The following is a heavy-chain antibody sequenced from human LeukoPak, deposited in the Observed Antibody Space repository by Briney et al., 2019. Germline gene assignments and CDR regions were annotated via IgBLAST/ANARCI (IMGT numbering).Heavy chain of an antibody. J-gene: IGHJ5*02. CDR2: IIPIFGTA. Sequence: GSSVKVSCKASGGTFGSYAISWVRQAPGQGLEWMGGIIPIFGTANYAQKFQGRVTITADESTSTAYMELSSLRSEDTAVYYCARTPKNVLRFLEWLPGWFDPWGQGTLVTVSS. CDR1: GGTFGSYA. V-gene: IGHV1-69*01. D-gene: IGHD3-3*01. CDR3: ARTPKNVLRFLEWLPGWFDP.